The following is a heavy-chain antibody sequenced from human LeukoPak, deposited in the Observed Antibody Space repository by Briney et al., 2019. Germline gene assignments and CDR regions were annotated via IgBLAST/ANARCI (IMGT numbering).Heavy chain of an antibody. CDR2: ISGSGGST. Sequence: PGGSLRLSCAASGFTFSSYGMSWVRQAPGKGLEWVSAISGSGGSTYYADSVKGRFTISRDNSKNTLYLQMNSLRAEDTAVYYCAKTGYSSSWYEGAFDIWGQGTMVTVSS. CDR3: AKTGYSSSWYEGAFDI. J-gene: IGHJ3*02. V-gene: IGHV3-23*01. D-gene: IGHD6-13*01. CDR1: GFTFSSYG.